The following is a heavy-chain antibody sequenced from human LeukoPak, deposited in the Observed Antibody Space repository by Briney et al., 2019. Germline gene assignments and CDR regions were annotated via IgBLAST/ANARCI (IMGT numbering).Heavy chain of an antibody. V-gene: IGHV1-69*05. D-gene: IGHD1-26*01. Sequence: VASVKVSCKASGGTFSSYAISWVRQAPGQGLKWRGGIIPIFGTANYAQKFQGRVTITTDESTSTAYMELSSLRSEDTAVYYCARRVGATSGTGAFDIWGQGTMVTVSS. CDR3: ARRVGATSGTGAFDI. CDR1: GGTFSSYA. CDR2: IIPIFGTA. J-gene: IGHJ3*02.